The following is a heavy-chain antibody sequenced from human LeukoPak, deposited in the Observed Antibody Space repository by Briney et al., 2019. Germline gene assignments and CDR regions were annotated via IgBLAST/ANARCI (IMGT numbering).Heavy chain of an antibody. J-gene: IGHJ4*02. V-gene: IGHV3-21*01. CDR2: ISSSSSYI. CDR3: ARELRFLEWFHFDY. Sequence: GGSLRLSCAASGFTFSNYGMSWVRQAPGKGLEWVSSISSSSSYIYYADSVKGRFTISRDNAKNPLYLQMNSLRAEDTAVYYCARELRFLEWFHFDYWGQGTLVTVSS. D-gene: IGHD3-3*01. CDR1: GFTFSNYG.